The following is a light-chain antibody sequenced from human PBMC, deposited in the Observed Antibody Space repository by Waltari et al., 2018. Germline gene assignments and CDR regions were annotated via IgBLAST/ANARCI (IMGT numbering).Light chain of an antibody. Sequence: EIVLTQSPGTLSLSPGESVTLSCRANEKIKSSHLAWYQQKPGQAPRLLIYGASSRASDIPDRFSGRGSGRGFTLSISSLEPEDSAVYFCQQYGSSSITFGQGTRLEIK. CDR3: QQYGSSSIT. CDR1: EKIKSSH. J-gene: IGKJ5*01. CDR2: GAS. V-gene: IGKV3-20*01.